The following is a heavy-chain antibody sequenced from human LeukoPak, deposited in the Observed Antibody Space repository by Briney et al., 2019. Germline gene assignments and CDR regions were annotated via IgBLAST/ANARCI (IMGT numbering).Heavy chain of an antibody. CDR3: ARDPKTRGVGILTGYPTYFDY. CDR2: INPSGGST. D-gene: IGHD3-9*01. CDR1: GYTFTSYY. J-gene: IGHJ4*02. V-gene: IGHV1-46*01. Sequence: ASVKVSCKAPGYTFTSYYMHWVRQAPGQGLEWMGIINPSGGSTSYAQKFQGRVTMTRDMSTSTVYMELSSLRSEDTAVYYCARDPKTRGVGILTGYPTYFDYWGQGTLVTVSS.